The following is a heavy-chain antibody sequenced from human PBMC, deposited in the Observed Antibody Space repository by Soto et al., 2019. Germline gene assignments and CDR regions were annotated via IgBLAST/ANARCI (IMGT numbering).Heavy chain of an antibody. CDR1: GFTFSSYA. D-gene: IGHD2-8*01. J-gene: IGHJ5*02. CDR3: AKDWNVGYCTNGVCYKGWFDP. V-gene: IGHV3-23*01. CDR2: ISGSGGST. Sequence: GGSLRLSCAASGFTFSSYAMSWVRQAPGKGLEWVSAISGSGGSTYYADSVKGRFTISRDNSKNTLYLQMNSLRAEDTAVYYCAKDWNVGYCTNGVCYKGWFDPWGQGTLVTVSS.